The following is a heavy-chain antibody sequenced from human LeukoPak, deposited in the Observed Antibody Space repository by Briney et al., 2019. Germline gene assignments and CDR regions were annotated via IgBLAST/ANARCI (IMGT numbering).Heavy chain of an antibody. V-gene: IGHV3-11*01. CDR1: GFTFSDYY. CDR2: ISSSGSTV. Sequence: GGSLRLSCAASGFTFSDYYMSWIRQAPGKGLEWVSYISSSGSTVYYADSVKGRFTISRDNAKNSLYLQMNSLRAEDTAVYYCARRYYGSGSHNWFDPWGQGTLVTVSS. CDR3: ARRYYGSGSHNWFDP. J-gene: IGHJ5*02. D-gene: IGHD3-10*01.